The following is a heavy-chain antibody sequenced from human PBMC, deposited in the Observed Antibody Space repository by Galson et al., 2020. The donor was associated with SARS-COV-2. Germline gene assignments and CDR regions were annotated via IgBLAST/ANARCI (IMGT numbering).Heavy chain of an antibody. V-gene: IGHV1-46*01. J-gene: IGHJ4*02. CDR1: GYTFTSYY. Sequence: ASVKVSCKASGYTFTSYYMHWVRQAPGQALEWMGIINPSGGSTSYAQKFQGRVTMTSDTSTSTVYMELSSLRSEDTAVYYCAGDYDILTGYYTLDYWGQGTLVTVSS. CDR2: INPSGGST. D-gene: IGHD3-9*01. CDR3: AGDYDILTGYYTLDY.